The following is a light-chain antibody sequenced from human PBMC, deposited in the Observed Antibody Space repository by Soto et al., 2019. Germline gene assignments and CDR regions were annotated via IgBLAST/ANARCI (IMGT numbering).Light chain of an antibody. CDR2: GAS. V-gene: IGKV3-20*01. CDR3: QQYGRSSWT. J-gene: IGKJ1*01. Sequence: EIVLTQSPGTLSLSPGERATLSCRASQRVSINDLAWYQQKPGQAPRLLIYGASIRATGIPDRFSGSGSGTDFTLTISRLEPEDFAVYYCQQYGRSSWTFGQGTKVEVQ. CDR1: QRVSIND.